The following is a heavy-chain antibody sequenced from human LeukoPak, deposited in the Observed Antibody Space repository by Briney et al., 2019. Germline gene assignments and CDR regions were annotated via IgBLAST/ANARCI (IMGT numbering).Heavy chain of an antibody. V-gene: IGHV1-46*01. Sequence: ASVKVSCKAPGYTFTGYYMHWVRQAPGQGLEWMGIINPSGGSTSYAQKFQGRVTMTRDTSTLTVYMELSSLRSEDTAVYYCARAEPYYDFWSGYYGSGYYYGMDVWGQGTTVTVSS. CDR1: GYTFTGYY. CDR3: ARAEPYYDFWSGYYGSGYYYGMDV. J-gene: IGHJ6*02. D-gene: IGHD3-3*01. CDR2: INPSGGST.